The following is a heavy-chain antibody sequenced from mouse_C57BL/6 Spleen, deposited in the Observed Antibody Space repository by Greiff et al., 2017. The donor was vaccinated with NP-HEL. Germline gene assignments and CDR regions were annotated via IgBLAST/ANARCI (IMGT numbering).Heavy chain of an antibody. V-gene: IGHV7-3*01. D-gene: IGHD1-1*01. Sequence: EVNVVESGGGLVQPGGSLSLSCAASGFTFTDYYMSWVRQPPGKALEWLGFIRNKANGYTTEYSASVKGRFTISRDKSQSILYLQMNALRAEDSATYYCARSYVAMDYWGQGTSVTVSS. CDR3: ARSYVAMDY. J-gene: IGHJ4*01. CDR1: GFTFTDYY. CDR2: IRNKANGYTT.